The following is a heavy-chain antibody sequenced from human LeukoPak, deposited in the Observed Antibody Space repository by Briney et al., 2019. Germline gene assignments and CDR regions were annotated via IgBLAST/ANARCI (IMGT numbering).Heavy chain of an antibody. V-gene: IGHV4-31*03. J-gene: IGHJ5*02. Sequence: SETLSPTCTVSGGSISSGGYYWSWIRQHPGKGLEWIGCIYYSGKTYDSPSLKSRVTISVDTSKNQFSLKLSSVTAADTAVYYCARVYGANPPDAWGQGTLVTVSS. D-gene: IGHD4-17*01. CDR1: GGSISSGGYY. CDR2: IYYSGKT. CDR3: ARVYGANPPDA.